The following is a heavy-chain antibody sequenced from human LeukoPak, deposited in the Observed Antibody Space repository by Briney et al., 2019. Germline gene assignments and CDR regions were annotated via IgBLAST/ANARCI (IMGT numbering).Heavy chain of an antibody. CDR1: GGSFSGYY. V-gene: IGHV4-34*01. CDR3: ASIITGTFYGMDV. D-gene: IGHD1-20*01. J-gene: IGHJ6*02. CDR2: INHSGST. Sequence: SETLSLTCAVYGGSFSGYYWSWIRQPPGKGLEWIGEINHSGSTNYNPSLKSRVTISVDTSKNQFFLKLSSVTAADTAVYYCASIITGTFYGMDVWGQGTTVTVSS.